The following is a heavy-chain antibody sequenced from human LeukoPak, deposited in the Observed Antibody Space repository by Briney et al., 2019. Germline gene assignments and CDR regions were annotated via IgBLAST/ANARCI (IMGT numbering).Heavy chain of an antibody. D-gene: IGHD5-18*01. V-gene: IGHV3-74*01. CDR3: ARVGIQLWSALDY. J-gene: IGHJ4*02. CDR2: INSDGSST. Sequence: GGSLRLSCAASGFTFSSYWMRWVRQAPGKGLVWVSRINSDGSSTSYADSVKGRFTISRDNAKNTLYLQMNSLRAEDTAVYYCARVGIQLWSALDYWGQGTLVTVSS. CDR1: GFTFSSYW.